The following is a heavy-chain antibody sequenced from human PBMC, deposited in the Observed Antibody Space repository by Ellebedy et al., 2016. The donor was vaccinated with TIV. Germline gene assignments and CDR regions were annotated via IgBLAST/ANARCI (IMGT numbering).Heavy chain of an antibody. V-gene: IGHV4-59*01. J-gene: IGHJ4*02. CDR2: IYNSGTT. D-gene: IGHD2-15*01. Sequence: SETLSLTXTISGASISNYYWSWFRQPPGKGLEWIGYIYNSGTTNYNPSLKSRVTISVDTSKNQFSLKLNSVTAADTAVYYCARIGSYSVRDWGQGTLVTVSS. CDR3: ARIGSYSVRD. CDR1: GASISNYY.